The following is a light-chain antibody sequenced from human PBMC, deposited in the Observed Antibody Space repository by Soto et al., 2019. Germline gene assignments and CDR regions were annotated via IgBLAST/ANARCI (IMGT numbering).Light chain of an antibody. V-gene: IGKV3D-15*01. CDR1: QSLTSN. CDR3: QQYNNWTLT. CDR2: GAS. Sequence: EIVMTQSPATLSVSPGERATLSCRASQSLTSNLAWYQQKPGQSPRLLIFGASTRATGIPARFSGSGSETEFTLTISSLQPEDFAFYYCQQYNNWTLTFGGGTKVDIX. J-gene: IGKJ4*01.